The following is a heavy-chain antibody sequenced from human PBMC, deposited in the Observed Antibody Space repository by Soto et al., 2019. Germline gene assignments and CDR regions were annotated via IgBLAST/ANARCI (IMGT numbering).Heavy chain of an antibody. J-gene: IGHJ6*02. CDR3: ARAPPRGIAAPGTWGSGMDV. Sequence: GGSLRLSCTASGFSFSSYSLHWVRQTPGKGLEWVAVISYDGSNKYYADSVKGRFTVSRDSPKNTLFLQMNSLKPEDTAVYYCARAPPRGIAAPGTWGSGMDVWGQGTTVTVSS. CDR1: GFSFSSYS. CDR2: ISYDGSNK. V-gene: IGHV3-30-3*01. D-gene: IGHD6-13*01.